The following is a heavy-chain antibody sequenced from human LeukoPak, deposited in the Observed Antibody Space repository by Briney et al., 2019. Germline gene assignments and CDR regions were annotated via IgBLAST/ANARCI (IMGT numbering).Heavy chain of an antibody. J-gene: IGHJ4*02. CDR2: MNPNSGNT. V-gene: IGHV1-8*01. CDR1: GYTFTSYD. Sequence: ASVKVSCKASGYTFTSYDINWVRQATGQGLEWMGWMNPNSGNTGYAQKFQGRVTMTRNTSISTAYMELSSLRSEDTVVYYCARARRADGYYFDYWGQGTLVTVSS. CDR3: ARARRADGYYFDY.